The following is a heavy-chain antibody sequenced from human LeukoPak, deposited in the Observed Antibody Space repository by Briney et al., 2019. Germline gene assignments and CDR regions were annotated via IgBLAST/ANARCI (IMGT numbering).Heavy chain of an antibody. CDR3: ARESTDYYFDY. CDR2: IYGGGST. Sequence: PGGSLRLSCAASGFTISRKFMSWVRQAPGKGLEWVSVIYGGGSTYYADSVKGRFTISRDNSKNTLYLQMNSLRAEDTAVYYCARESTDYYFDYWGQGTLVTVSS. J-gene: IGHJ4*02. V-gene: IGHV3-66*01. CDR1: GFTISRKF. D-gene: IGHD3-3*01.